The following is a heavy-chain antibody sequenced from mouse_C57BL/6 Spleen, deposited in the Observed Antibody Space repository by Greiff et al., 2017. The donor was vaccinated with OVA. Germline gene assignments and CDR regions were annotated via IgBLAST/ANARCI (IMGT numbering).Heavy chain of an antibody. D-gene: IGHD4-1*01. J-gene: IGHJ2*01. Sequence: VQLQQSGPELVKPGASVKISCKASGYTFTDYYMNWVKQSHGKSLEWIGDINPNNGGTSYNQKFKGKATLPVDKSSSTAYMELRSLTSEDSAVYYCASNWDYFDYWGQGTTLTVSS. CDR3: ASNWDYFDY. V-gene: IGHV1-26*01. CDR2: INPNNGGT. CDR1: GYTFTDYY.